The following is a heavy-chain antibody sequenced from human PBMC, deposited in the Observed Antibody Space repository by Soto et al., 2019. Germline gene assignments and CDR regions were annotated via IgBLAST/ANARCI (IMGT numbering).Heavy chain of an antibody. J-gene: IGHJ6*03. V-gene: IGHV3-21*01. CDR2: ISSSSSYI. D-gene: IGHD2-2*01. CDR3: ARDSSDCSSTSCYEVDYYYMDV. CDR1: GFTFSSYS. Sequence: GGSLRLSCAASGFTFSSYSMNWVRQAPGKGLEWVSSISSSSSYIYYADSVKGRFTISRDNAKNSLYLQMNSLRAEDTAVYYCARDSSDCSSTSCYEVDYYYMDVWGKGTTVTVSS.